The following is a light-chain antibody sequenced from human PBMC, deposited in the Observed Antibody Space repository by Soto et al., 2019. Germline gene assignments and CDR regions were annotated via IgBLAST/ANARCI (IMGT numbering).Light chain of an antibody. Sequence: QSVLTQPDSVSGSPGQSITISFTGTSSDVASYNLVSWYQQHPVKAPKLMIYEVSKRPSGVSNRFSGSKSGNTASLTISGLQAEDEADYYCCSYAGSSTFDVVFGGGTKLTVL. V-gene: IGLV2-23*02. CDR2: EVS. CDR1: SSDVASYNL. J-gene: IGLJ2*01. CDR3: CSYAGSSTFDVV.